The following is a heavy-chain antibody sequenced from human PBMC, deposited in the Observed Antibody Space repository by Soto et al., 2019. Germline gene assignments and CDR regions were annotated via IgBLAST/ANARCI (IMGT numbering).Heavy chain of an antibody. CDR2: ISGHGGSI. J-gene: IGHJ2*01. V-gene: IGHV3-23*01. CDR3: AKDSEQHILVEYFDL. D-gene: IGHD5-18*01. CDR1: QFTFSSYA. Sequence: VQLLESGGGLVQPGGSLRLSCAASQFTFSSYAMAWVRRTPGKGLEWVAAISGHGGSIYYADSVKGRFTISRDNSKNTLYLQMNSLRAEDTAVYHCAKDSEQHILVEYFDLWGRGTLVSVSS.